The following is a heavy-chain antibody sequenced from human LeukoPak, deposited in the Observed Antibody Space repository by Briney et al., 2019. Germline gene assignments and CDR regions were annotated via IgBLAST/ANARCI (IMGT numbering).Heavy chain of an antibody. V-gene: IGHV3-33*06. D-gene: IGHD6-19*01. CDR2: IWYDGSNK. CDR3: AKASLYSSGWHAFDY. CDR1: GFTFSSYG. J-gene: IGHJ4*02. Sequence: PGGSLRLSCAASGFTFSSYGMHWVRQAPGKGLEWVAVIWYDGSNKYYADSVKGRFTISRDNSKNTPYLQMNSLRAEDTAVYYCAKASLYSSGWHAFDYWGQGTLVTVSS.